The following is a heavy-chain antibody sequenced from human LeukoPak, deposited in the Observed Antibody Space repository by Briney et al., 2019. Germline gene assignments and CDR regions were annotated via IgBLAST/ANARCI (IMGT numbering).Heavy chain of an antibody. CDR1: GFTFSSYA. D-gene: IGHD3-22*01. V-gene: IGHV3-23*01. Sequence: GGSLRLSCAASGFTFSSYAMSWVRQAPGKGLEWVSAISGSGVSTYYADSVKGRFTISRDNSKNTLYLQTNSLRAEDTAVYYCAKGMYYYDSSGYFDYWGQGTLVTVSS. J-gene: IGHJ4*02. CDR2: ISGSGVST. CDR3: AKGMYYYDSSGYFDY.